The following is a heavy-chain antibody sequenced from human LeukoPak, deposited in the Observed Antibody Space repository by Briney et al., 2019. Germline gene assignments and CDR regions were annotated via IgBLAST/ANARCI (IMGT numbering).Heavy chain of an antibody. J-gene: IGHJ4*02. CDR2: IWYDGSNK. V-gene: IGHV3-33*08. CDR1: GFTFSSHA. Sequence: GGSLRLSCAASGFTFSSHAMGWVRQAPGKGLEWVAVIWYDGSNKYYADSVKGRFTISRDNSKNTLYLQMNSLRAEDTAVYYCARGVSEWDYWGQGTLVTVSS. D-gene: IGHD3-3*01. CDR3: ARGVSEWDY.